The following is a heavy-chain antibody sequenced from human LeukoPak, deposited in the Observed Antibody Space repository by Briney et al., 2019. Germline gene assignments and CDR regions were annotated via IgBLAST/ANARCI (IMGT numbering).Heavy chain of an antibody. J-gene: IGHJ3*02. CDR3: ARANRTTYAFDI. V-gene: IGHV3-20*01. D-gene: IGHD1-7*01. CDR1: GFTFGDYG. CDR2: INWNGGFT. Sequence: GGSLRLSCVASGFTFGDYGMSWVRQVPGKGLEWVSGINWNGGFTAFAESVKGRITISRDNAKNSLYLQMKSLRAEDTALYHCARANRTTYAFDIWGQGTMVTVSS.